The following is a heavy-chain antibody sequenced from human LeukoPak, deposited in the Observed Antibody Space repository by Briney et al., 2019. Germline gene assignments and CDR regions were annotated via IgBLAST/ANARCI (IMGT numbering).Heavy chain of an antibody. Sequence: GASVKVSCKASGYTFTSYYMHWLRKAPGQGLEWMGIINPSGGSTSYAQKFQGRVTMTRDTSTSTVYMELSSLRSEDTAVYYCARIYDSSGYYYSSDAFDIWGQGTMVTVSS. D-gene: IGHD3-22*01. J-gene: IGHJ3*02. CDR1: GYTFTSYY. CDR2: INPSGGST. V-gene: IGHV1-46*01. CDR3: ARIYDSSGYYYSSDAFDI.